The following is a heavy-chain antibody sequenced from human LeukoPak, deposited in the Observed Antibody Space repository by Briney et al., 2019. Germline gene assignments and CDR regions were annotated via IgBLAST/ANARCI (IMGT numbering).Heavy chain of an antibody. CDR3: AKVNDWSNYNMEV. CDR2: ISGSGDST. CDR1: GFTFSSYG. D-gene: IGHD3-9*01. Sequence: GVSLRLPCVASGFTFSSYGMTWVRQAPGKGLEWVSAISGSGDSTYYADSVKGRLTISRDNSKNTLSLQMNSLRAQDTAVYYCAKVNDWSNYNMEVWGKGTKVSISS. V-gene: IGHV3-23*01. J-gene: IGHJ6*03.